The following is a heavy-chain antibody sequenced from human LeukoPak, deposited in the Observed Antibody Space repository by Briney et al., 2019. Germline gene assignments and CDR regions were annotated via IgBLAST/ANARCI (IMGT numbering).Heavy chain of an antibody. CDR3: VRGLGDV. CDR2: INSDGKIV. J-gene: IGHJ6*04. D-gene: IGHD4-11*01. CDR1: GFIFSDYW. Sequence: PGGSLRLSCSASGFIFSDYWMHWVRPAPGKGPVWVARINSDGKIVTHADSVKGRFTISRDSAKDTVYLQMNSLRAEDTAVYYCVRGLGDVWGKGTSVTVYS. V-gene: IGHV3-74*01.